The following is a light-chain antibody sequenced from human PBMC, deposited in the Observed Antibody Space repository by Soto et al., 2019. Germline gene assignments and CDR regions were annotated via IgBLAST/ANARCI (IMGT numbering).Light chain of an antibody. Sequence: DIQMTQSPSTLSASVGDRVTIACRASQTIGTWLAWYHHKPGKAPKLLISDAATLESGVPSRFSGRGSGTEFTLTISSLQPEDFATYYCQHYNSYSTTFGQGTKVDIK. CDR3: QHYNSYSTT. J-gene: IGKJ1*01. CDR1: QTIGTW. CDR2: DAA. V-gene: IGKV1-5*01.